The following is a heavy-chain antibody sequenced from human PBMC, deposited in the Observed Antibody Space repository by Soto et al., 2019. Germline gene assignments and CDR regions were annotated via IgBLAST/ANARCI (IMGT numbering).Heavy chain of an antibody. D-gene: IGHD1-26*01. Sequence: EVQLVQSGAEVKKPGESLKISCKGSGYSFTSYWIGWVRQMPGKGLEWMGIIYPGDSDTRYSPSFQGKVTISADKSIRTAYLQWSGRKASDTAMYYGARQTVGATSGREFDYWGQGTLVTVSS. CDR3: ARQTVGATSGREFDY. V-gene: IGHV5-51*01. J-gene: IGHJ4*02. CDR1: GYSFTSYW. CDR2: IYPGDSDT.